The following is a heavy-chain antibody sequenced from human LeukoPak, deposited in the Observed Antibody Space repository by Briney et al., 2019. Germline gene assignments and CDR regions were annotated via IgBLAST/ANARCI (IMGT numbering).Heavy chain of an antibody. Sequence: GRSLRLSCAASGFTFSSYGMHWVRQAPGKGLEWVAVISYDGSNKYYADSVKGRFTISRDNSKNTLYLQMNSLRAEDTAVYYCAKLSSRPVRRPDYDSRGNPFDYWGQGTLVTVSS. CDR1: GFTFSSYG. J-gene: IGHJ4*02. V-gene: IGHV3-30*18. CDR2: ISYDGSNK. CDR3: AKLSSRPVRRPDYDSRGNPFDY. D-gene: IGHD3-22*01.